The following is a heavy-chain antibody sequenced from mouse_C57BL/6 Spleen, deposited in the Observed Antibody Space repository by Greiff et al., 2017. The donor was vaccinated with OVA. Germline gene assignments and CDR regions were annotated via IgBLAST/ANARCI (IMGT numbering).Heavy chain of an antibody. Sequence: QVQLQQSGAELVRPGASVTLSCKASGYTFTDYEMHWVKQTPVHGLEWIGAIDPETGGTAYNQKFKGKAILTADKSSSTAYMELRSLTSEDSAVYYCTREGGITTVVPLDYWGQGTTLTVSS. CDR2: IDPETGGT. J-gene: IGHJ2*01. CDR3: TREGGITTVVPLDY. CDR1: GYTFTDYE. D-gene: IGHD1-1*01. V-gene: IGHV1-15*01.